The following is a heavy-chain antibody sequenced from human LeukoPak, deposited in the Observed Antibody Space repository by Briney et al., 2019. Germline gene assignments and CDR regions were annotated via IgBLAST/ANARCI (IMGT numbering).Heavy chain of an antibody. CDR2: IYPDDSHT. D-gene: IGHD3-22*01. CDR1: GYSFTSYW. J-gene: IGHJ5*02. V-gene: IGHV5-51*01. Sequence: GESLKISCKGSGYSFTSYWIAWVRQMPGKGLEWMGIIYPDDSHTRYSPSFQGQVTISADRSINTAYLQWSSLKASDTAMYYCARGKDYYDSSWYNCFDPWGQGTLVTVSS. CDR3: ARGKDYYDSSWYNCFDP.